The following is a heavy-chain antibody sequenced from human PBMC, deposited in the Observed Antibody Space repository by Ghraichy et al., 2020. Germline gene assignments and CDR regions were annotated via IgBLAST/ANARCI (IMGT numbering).Heavy chain of an antibody. CDR3: ARVANYGGTQYYYYYMDV. V-gene: IGHV4-30-4*01. J-gene: IGHJ6*03. Sequence: SETLSLTCTVSGGSISSGDYYWSWIRQPPGKGLEWIGYIYYSWSTYYNPSLKSRVTISVDTSKNQFSLKLSSVTAADTAVYFCARVANYGGTQYYYYYMDVWGKGTTVTVSS. D-gene: IGHD4-23*01. CDR2: IYYSWST. CDR1: GGSISSGDYY.